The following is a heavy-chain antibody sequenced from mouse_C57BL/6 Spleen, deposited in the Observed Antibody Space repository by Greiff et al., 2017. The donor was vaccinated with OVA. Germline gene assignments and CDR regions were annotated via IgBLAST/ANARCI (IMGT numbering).Heavy chain of an antibody. D-gene: IGHD2-1*01. CDR3: ARYGNYGYYYAMDY. J-gene: IGHJ4*01. CDR1: GSAFSSYW. CDR2: IYPGDGDT. V-gene: IGHV1-80*01. Sequence: VESGASVKISCNASGSAFSSYWMNWVKQRPGKGLEWIGQIYPGDGDTNYNGKFKGKATLTADKSSSTAYMQLSSLTSEDSAVYFCARYGNYGYYYAMDYWGQGTSVTVSS.